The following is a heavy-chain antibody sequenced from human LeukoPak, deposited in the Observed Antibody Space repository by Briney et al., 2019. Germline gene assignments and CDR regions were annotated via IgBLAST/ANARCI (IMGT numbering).Heavy chain of an antibody. J-gene: IGHJ3*02. CDR3: ARGTIFGVVVKAFDI. CDR1: GGSISSYC. V-gene: IGHV4-4*07. D-gene: IGHD3-3*01. Sequence: PSETLSLTCTVSGGSISSYCWSWIRQPAGKGLEWIGRIYTNGSTNYNPSLKSRVTMSVDTSKNQFSLKLSSVTAADTAVYYCARGTIFGVVVKAFDIWGQGTMVTVSS. CDR2: IYTNGST.